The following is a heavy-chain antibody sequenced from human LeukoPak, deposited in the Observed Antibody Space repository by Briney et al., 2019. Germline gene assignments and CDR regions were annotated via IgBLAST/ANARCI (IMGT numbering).Heavy chain of an antibody. D-gene: IGHD3-22*01. CDR1: GGSISSSSYY. Sequence: TASETLSLTCTVSGGSISSSSYYWGWIRQPPGKGLEWVGSIYYSGSTHYNPSLKSRVTLSVDTSKNQFSLKLSSVTAADTAVYYCARDYYDSGGYYNFMRGDAFDIWGQGTMVTVSS. CDR2: IYYSGST. V-gene: IGHV4-39*07. CDR3: ARDYYDSGGYYNFMRGDAFDI. J-gene: IGHJ3*02.